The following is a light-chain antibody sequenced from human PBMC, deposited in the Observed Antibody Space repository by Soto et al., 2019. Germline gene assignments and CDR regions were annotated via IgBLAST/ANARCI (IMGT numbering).Light chain of an antibody. J-gene: IGKJ5*01. CDR1: QSISSY. Sequence: DIQMTQSPSSLSASVGDRVTITCRARQSISSYLHWYQQKPGKAPKLLIYAASSLQSGVPSRFSGSGSGTDFTLTISSLQPEDFATYYCQQSYSTPITFGQGTRREIK. CDR2: AAS. V-gene: IGKV1-39*01. CDR3: QQSYSTPIT.